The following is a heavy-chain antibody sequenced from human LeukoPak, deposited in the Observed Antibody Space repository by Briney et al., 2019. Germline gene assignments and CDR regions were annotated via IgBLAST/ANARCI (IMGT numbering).Heavy chain of an antibody. CDR3: ASLRYRSGRKEDY. CDR1: GYTFTGYY. CDR2: INPNSGGT. Sequence: ASVKVSCKASGYTFTGYYMHWVRQAPGQGLEWMGWINPNSGGTNYAQKFQGRVTMTRDTSISTAHMELSRLRSDDTAVYYCASLRYRSGRKEDYWGQGTLVTVSS. D-gene: IGHD3-10*01. J-gene: IGHJ4*02. V-gene: IGHV1-2*02.